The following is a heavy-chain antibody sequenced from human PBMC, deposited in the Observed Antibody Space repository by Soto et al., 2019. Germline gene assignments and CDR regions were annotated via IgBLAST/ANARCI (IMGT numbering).Heavy chain of an antibody. Sequence: PGGSLRLSCAASGFTFSSYWMSWVRQAPGKGLEWVANIKQDGSEKYYVDSVKGRFTISRDNAKNSLYLQMNSLRAEDTAVYYCARDHHGWYYDYIWGSYRSPTFDYWGQGTLVTVSS. CDR2: IKQDGSEK. CDR3: ARDHHGWYYDYIWGSYRSPTFDY. D-gene: IGHD3-16*02. CDR1: GFTFSSYW. V-gene: IGHV3-7*01. J-gene: IGHJ4*02.